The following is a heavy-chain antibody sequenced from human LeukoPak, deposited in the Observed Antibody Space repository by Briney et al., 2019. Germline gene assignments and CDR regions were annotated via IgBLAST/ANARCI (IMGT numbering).Heavy chain of an antibody. CDR3: AKDYQPLYYYDSSGYTGAYYFDY. Sequence: GGSLRLSCAASGFTFSSYATSWVRQAPGKGLEWVSAISGSGGSTCYADSVKGRFTISRDNSKNTLYLQMNSLRAEDTAVYYCAKDYQPLYYYDSSGYTGAYYFDYWGQGTLVTVSS. V-gene: IGHV3-23*01. CDR2: ISGSGGST. J-gene: IGHJ4*02. D-gene: IGHD3-22*01. CDR1: GFTFSSYA.